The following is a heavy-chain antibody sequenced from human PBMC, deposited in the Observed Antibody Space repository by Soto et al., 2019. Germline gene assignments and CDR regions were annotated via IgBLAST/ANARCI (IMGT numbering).Heavy chain of an antibody. J-gene: IGHJ4*02. CDR2: IHHSGST. Sequence: QMQLQESGPGLVKPSETLSLTCAVSSASIITEQRWTWVRQPPGKGLEWIGEIHHSGSTNNNPSLRSRVTMSVDKSKNQFSLNLNSVTAADTALYYCASIFGWYAIDHCGQGTLVIVSS. V-gene: IGHV4-4*02. D-gene: IGHD6-19*01. CDR1: SASIITEQR. CDR3: ASIFGWYAIDH.